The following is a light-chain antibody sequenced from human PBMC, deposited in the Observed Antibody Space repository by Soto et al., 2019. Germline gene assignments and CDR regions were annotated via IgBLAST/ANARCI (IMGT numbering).Light chain of an antibody. Sequence: IVLTPSPYPLSLSPGEIASLPCRSIQSVRSERLAWYQHKRGQAPRLVIFDASSRATGIPERFSGSGSGTDFTLTITRLEPEDFAVYFCQQYDVSPITFGLGTRLEIK. V-gene: IGKV3-20*01. CDR1: QSVRSER. CDR3: QQYDVSPIT. CDR2: DAS. J-gene: IGKJ5*01.